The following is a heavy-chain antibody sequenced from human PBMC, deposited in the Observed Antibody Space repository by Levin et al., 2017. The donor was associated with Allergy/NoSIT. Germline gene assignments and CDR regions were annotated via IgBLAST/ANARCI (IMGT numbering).Heavy chain of an antibody. V-gene: IGHV3-15*01. Sequence: GGSLRLSCAASGFTFSNAWMSWVRQAPGKGLEWVGRIKSKTDGGTTDYAAPVKGRFTISRDDAKNTLYLQMNSLKTEDTAVYYCTTAPRYGSGSYYFWGQGTLVTVSS. CDR3: TTAPRYGSGSYYF. J-gene: IGHJ4*02. CDR1: GFTFSNAW. CDR2: IKSKTDGGTT. D-gene: IGHD3-10*01.